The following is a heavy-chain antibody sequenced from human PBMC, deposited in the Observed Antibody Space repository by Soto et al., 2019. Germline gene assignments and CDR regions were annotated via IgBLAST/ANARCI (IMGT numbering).Heavy chain of an antibody. CDR2: IIAIFGTA. CDR3: ASRSCSSTSCKRAVFYCGMGV. CDR1: GGTFSSYA. D-gene: IGHD2-2*01. J-gene: IGHJ6*02. V-gene: IGHV1-69*01. Sequence: QVQLVQSGAEVKKPGSSVKVSCKASGGTFSSYAISWVRQAPGQGLEWMGGIIAIFGTAKYAQKFQGRVTITADESTSTAYMELSSLRSEDTAVYYCASRSCSSTSCKRAVFYCGMGVWGQGTTVTVSS.